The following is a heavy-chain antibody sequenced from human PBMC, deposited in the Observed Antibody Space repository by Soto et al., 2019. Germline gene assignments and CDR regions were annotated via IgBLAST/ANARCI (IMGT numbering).Heavy chain of an antibody. CDR3: ARPDGNSYEHYGMDV. D-gene: IGHD5-18*01. Sequence: QVQLVESGGGVVQPGRSLRLSCAASGFTFSSYAMHWVRQAPGKGLEWVAVISYDGSNKYYADSVKGRFTISRDNSKNTLYLQMNRLRAEDTAVYYCARPDGNSYEHYGMDVWGQGTTVTVSS. CDR1: GFTFSSYA. CDR2: ISYDGSNK. J-gene: IGHJ6*02. V-gene: IGHV3-30-3*01.